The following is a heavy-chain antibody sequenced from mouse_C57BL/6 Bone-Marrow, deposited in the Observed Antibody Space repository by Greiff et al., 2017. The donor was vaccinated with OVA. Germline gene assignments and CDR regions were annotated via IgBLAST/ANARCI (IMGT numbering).Heavy chain of an antibody. Sequence: EVQGVESGEGLVKPGGSLKLSCAASGFTFSSYAMSWVRQTPENRLEWVAYISSGGDYIYYADTVKGRFTISRDNARNTLYLQMSSLKSEDTAMYYCTIRDYYGSSPFYAMDYWGQGTSVTVSS. J-gene: IGHJ4*01. CDR2: ISSGGDYI. V-gene: IGHV5-9-1*02. CDR3: TIRDYYGSSPFYAMDY. D-gene: IGHD1-1*01. CDR1: GFTFSSYA.